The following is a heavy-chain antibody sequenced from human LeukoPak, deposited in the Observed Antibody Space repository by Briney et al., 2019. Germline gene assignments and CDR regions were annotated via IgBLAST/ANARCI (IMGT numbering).Heavy chain of an antibody. CDR1: GFTFSSYA. D-gene: IGHD3-3*01. CDR3: AKLVSDWVSVLEPFDY. V-gene: IGHV3-23*01. Sequence: GGSLRLSCAASGFTFSSYAMSWVRQAPGKGLEWVSAISGSGGSTYYADSVKGRFTISRDNSKNTLYLQMNSLRAEDTAVYYCAKLVSDWVSVLEPFDYWGQGTLVTVSS. CDR2: ISGSGGST. J-gene: IGHJ4*02.